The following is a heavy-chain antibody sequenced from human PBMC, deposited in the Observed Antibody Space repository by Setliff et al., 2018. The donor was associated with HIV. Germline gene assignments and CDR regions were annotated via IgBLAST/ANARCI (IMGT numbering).Heavy chain of an antibody. V-gene: IGHV3-7*01. CDR1: GFTISSYW. CDR2: IKQDGSEK. Sequence: PGGSLRLSCAASGFTISSYWMNWVRQAPGKGLEWVANIKQDGSEKYYVDSVKGRFTISKDNARNSLYLQMDSLRVEDTAVYYCTKGHYTTLGWGQGTLVTVSS. D-gene: IGHD2-2*02. J-gene: IGHJ4*02. CDR3: TKGHYTTLG.